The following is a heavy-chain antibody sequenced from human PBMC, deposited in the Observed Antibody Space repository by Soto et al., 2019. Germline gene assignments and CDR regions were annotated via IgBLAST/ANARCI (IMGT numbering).Heavy chain of an antibody. CDR2: IIAFSDIV. V-gene: IGHV1-69*12. J-gene: IGHJ6*02. CDR3: ARSLYSSSWYHSGNSYYYYGMDV. D-gene: IGHD6-13*01. CDR1: GGTFGIYA. Sequence: QVQLVQSGAEVKKPGSSVKVSCKASGGTFGIYAITWVRHAPGQGLEWMGGIIAFSDIVNYTQKLQGRVTITADESTSTAYLDLSSLRSDDTAVYYCARSLYSSSWYHSGNSYYYYGMDVWGQGTTVTVSS.